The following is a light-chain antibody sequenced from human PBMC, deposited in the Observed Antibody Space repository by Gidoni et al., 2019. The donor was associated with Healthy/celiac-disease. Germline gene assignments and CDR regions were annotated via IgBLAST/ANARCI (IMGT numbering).Light chain of an antibody. Sequence: EIVITQSPATLSVSPGERATLPCRASQSVSSNLAWYQQKPGQAPRPLIYGASTRATGIPARFSGSGSGTEFTLTISSLQSEDFAVYYCQQYNNWPPYTFGQXTKLEIK. J-gene: IGKJ2*01. CDR1: QSVSSN. CDR3: QQYNNWPPYT. V-gene: IGKV3-15*01. CDR2: GAS.